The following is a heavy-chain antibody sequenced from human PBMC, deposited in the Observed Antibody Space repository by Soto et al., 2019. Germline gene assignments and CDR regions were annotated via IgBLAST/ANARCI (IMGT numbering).Heavy chain of an antibody. D-gene: IGHD3-22*01. CDR1: GDSFNTFA. J-gene: IGHJ4*02. CDR2: IIPNFDTP. CDR3: ARPYYDSSGYYLWYFDY. Sequence: QVQLVQSGAEVKKPGSSVKLSCKASGDSFNTFAVTWVRQAPGQGLESMGGIIPNFDTPNYAQKFQGRVTIIADKSTSTPYMELSSLRSEDTAVYYCARPYYDSSGYYLWYFDYWGQGTLVTVSS. V-gene: IGHV1-69*06.